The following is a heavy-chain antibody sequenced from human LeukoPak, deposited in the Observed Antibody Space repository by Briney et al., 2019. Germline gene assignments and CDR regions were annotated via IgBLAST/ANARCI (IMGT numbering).Heavy chain of an antibody. CDR1: GFTFNRDW. V-gene: IGHV3-7*01. D-gene: IGHD6-19*01. Sequence: PGGSLRLSCAASGFTFNRDWTAWVRQAPGKGLEWVANIKEDGSEKNYVDSVEGRFTISRDNAENSVYLQMNDLRAEDTGVYYCATKEPSTSGWSYWGQGTLVTVSS. CDR3: ATKEPSTSGWSY. J-gene: IGHJ4*02. CDR2: IKEDGSEK.